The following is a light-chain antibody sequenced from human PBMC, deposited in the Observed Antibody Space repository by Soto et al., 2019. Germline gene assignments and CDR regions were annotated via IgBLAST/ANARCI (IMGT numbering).Light chain of an antibody. Sequence: DIQMTQSPSSLSASVGDRVTITCQASQGISNHLNWYQQKPGYAPKLLIYDASNLETGVPSRFSGSRSGTDFTFAISSLQPEDIAAYYCQQYVTVPYTFGQGTKLAIK. V-gene: IGKV1-33*01. J-gene: IGKJ2*01. CDR1: QGISNH. CDR3: QQYVTVPYT. CDR2: DAS.